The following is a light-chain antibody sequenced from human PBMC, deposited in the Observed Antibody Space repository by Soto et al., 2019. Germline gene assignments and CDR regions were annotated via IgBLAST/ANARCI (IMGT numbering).Light chain of an antibody. J-gene: IGKJ5*01. Sequence: EIVLTQSPATLSLSPGERATLSCRASQSVSSYLAWYQQKPGQAPRLLIYDASNGATGIPARFSGSGSGTDFTLTISSLEPEDFVVYYCQQRSNWPITFGQGTRLEIK. CDR1: QSVSSY. CDR2: DAS. V-gene: IGKV3-11*01. CDR3: QQRSNWPIT.